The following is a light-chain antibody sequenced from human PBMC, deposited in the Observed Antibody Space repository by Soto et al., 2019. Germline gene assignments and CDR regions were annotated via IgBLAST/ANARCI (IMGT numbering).Light chain of an antibody. V-gene: IGLV2-23*02. CDR3: CSYAGSSTLYV. CDR1: SSDIGTYNL. CDR2: EVN. J-gene: IGLJ1*01. Sequence: LTQPASVSVSPGQSITISCTGTSSDIGTYNLVSWYQQHPGKAPKLMIYEVNKRPSGVSDRFSGSKSGNTASLTISGLQAEDEADYYCCSYAGSSTLYVFGTGTKVTVL.